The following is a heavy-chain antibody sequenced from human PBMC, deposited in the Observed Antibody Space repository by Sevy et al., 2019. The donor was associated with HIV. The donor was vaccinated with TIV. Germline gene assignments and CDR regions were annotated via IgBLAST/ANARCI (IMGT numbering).Heavy chain of an antibody. D-gene: IGHD4-17*01. CDR1: GFTFSSYA. CDR3: ARDEGVYGGNIIDY. Sequence: GGSLRLSCAASGFTFSSYAMHWVRQAPGKGLEWVAVISYDGSNKYYADSVKGRFTISRDNSKNTLYLQMNSLRAEDTAVYYCARDEGVYGGNIIDYWGQGTLVTVSS. V-gene: IGHV3-30-3*01. J-gene: IGHJ4*02. CDR2: ISYDGSNK.